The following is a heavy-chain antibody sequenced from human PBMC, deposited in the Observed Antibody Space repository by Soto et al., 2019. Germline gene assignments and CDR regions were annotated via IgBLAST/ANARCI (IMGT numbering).Heavy chain of an antibody. CDR3: ARSGFSSGFNYSYYGMYA. D-gene: IGHD5-18*01. CDR2: ISSGSSTI. Sequence: GGSLRLSCAASGFSFSSYEMHWVRQAPGKGLDWVSYISSGSSTIHYADSVKGRFTISRDNAKKSMYLQMNSLRVEDTAVYYCARSGFSSGFNYSYYGMYACGQGNTVPVSS. V-gene: IGHV3-48*03. CDR1: GFSFSSYE. J-gene: IGHJ6*02.